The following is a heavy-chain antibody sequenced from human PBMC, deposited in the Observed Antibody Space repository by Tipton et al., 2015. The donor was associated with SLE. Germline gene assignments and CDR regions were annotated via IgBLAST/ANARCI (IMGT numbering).Heavy chain of an antibody. J-gene: IGHJ4*02. CDR1: GGSISSGGYS. CDR2: IYHSGTT. CDR3: ARKIEAVVKHYFDY. Sequence: TLSLTCAVSGGSISSGGYSWSWIRQPPGKGLEWIGYIYHSGTTYYHPSLKSRLSMSVDTSKNQFSLKLTSVTAADTAVYYCARKIEAVVKHYFDYWGQGPLVAVSS. V-gene: IGHV4-30-2*01.